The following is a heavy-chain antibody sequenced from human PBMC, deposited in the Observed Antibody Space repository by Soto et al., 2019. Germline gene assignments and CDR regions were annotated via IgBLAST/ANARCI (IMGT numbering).Heavy chain of an antibody. V-gene: IGHV4-39*01. CDR3: ARWESRYGTNYFDY. CDR2: IYYSGST. Sequence: SETLSLTCTVSGGSISSSSYYWGWIRQPPWKGLEWIGSIYYSGSTYYNPSLKSRVTISVDTSKNQFSLKLSSVTAADTAVYYCARWESRYGTNYFDYWGQGXLVTVYS. CDR1: GGSISSSSYY. D-gene: IGHD5-18*01. J-gene: IGHJ4*02.